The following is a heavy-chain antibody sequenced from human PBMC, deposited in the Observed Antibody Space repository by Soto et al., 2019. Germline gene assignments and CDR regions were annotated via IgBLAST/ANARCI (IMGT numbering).Heavy chain of an antibody. D-gene: IGHD6-13*01. J-gene: IGHJ4*02. CDR2: IYYSGST. CDR3: ARRQSSSWYGL. CDR1: GGSISSSSYY. V-gene: IGHV4-39*01. Sequence: QLQLQESGPGLVKPSETLSLTCTVSGGSISSSSYYWGWIRQPPGKGLEWIGSIYYSGSTYYNPSLTSRVTISVDTSKNQFSLKLSPVTAADTAVYYCARRQSSSWYGLWGQGTLVTVSS.